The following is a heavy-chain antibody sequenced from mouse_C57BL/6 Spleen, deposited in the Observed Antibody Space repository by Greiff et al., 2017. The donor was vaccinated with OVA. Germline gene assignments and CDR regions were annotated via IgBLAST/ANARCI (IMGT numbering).Heavy chain of an antibody. CDR1: GYAFSSSW. V-gene: IGHV1-82*01. CDR2: IYPGDGDT. J-gene: IGHJ1*03. Sequence: QVQLQQSGPELVKPGASVKISCKASGYAFSSSWMNWVKQRPGKGLEWIGRIYPGDGDTNYNGKFKGKATLTADKSSSTAYMQLSSLTSEDSVVYFCARNYGSTLYWYFDVWGTGTTVTVSS. D-gene: IGHD1-1*01. CDR3: ARNYGSTLYWYFDV.